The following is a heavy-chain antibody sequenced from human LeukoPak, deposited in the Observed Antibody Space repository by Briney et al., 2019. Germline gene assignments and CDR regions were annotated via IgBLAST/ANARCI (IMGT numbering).Heavy chain of an antibody. V-gene: IGHV3-30*18. J-gene: IGHJ4*02. D-gene: IGHD2-15*01. CDR3: AKDDLGYCSGGSCYLDY. Sequence: GGSLRLSCVASGFTFSSYAMRWVRQAPGKGLEWVAVISYDGSNKYYADSVKGRFTISRDNSKNTLYLQMNSLRAEDTAVHYCAKDDLGYCSGGSCYLDYWGQGTLVTVSS. CDR1: GFTFSSYA. CDR2: ISYDGSNK.